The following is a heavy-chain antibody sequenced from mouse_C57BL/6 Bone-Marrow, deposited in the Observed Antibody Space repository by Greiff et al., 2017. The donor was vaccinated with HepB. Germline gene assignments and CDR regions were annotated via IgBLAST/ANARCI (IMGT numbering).Heavy chain of an antibody. D-gene: IGHD2-1*01. V-gene: IGHV1-82*01. Sequence: VQLQQSGPELVKPGASGKISCKASGYAFSSPWMNWGKQGPGKGLAWIGRIYPGDGCTNYNEKFKGKAPLTADKSSSTAYLQLSRLTSEDPAVFFCAREEDLLWYRPWFADWGQGTLVTVSA. CDR3: AREEDLLWYRPWFAD. CDR2: IYPGDGCT. J-gene: IGHJ3*01. CDR1: GYAFSSPW.